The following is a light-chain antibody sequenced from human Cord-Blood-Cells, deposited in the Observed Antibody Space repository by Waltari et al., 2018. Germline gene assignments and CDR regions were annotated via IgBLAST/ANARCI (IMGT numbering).Light chain of an antibody. CDR2: GAS. Sequence: EIVLTQSPGTLSLSPGERPTLSCRASQSVSSSYLAWYQQKPGQAPRLLVYGASSRATGIPDRCSGSGSGTDFTLTISRLEPEDFAVYYCQQYGSSPPYSFGQGTKLEIK. V-gene: IGKV3-20*01. CDR1: QSVSSSY. J-gene: IGKJ2*03. CDR3: QQYGSSPPYS.